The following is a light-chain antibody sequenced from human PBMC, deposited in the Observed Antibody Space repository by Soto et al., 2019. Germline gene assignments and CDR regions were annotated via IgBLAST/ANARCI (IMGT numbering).Light chain of an antibody. CDR3: SSYTSSNSWV. V-gene: IGLV2-14*01. J-gene: IGLJ2*01. Sequence: QSVPTQPASVSGSPGQSITISCTGTSSDVGGYNYVSWYQQHPGKVPKVMIYEVSNRPSGVSNRFSGSKSGNTASLTISGLQAEDEADYYCSSYTSSNSWVFGGGTQLTVL. CDR1: SSDVGGYNY. CDR2: EVS.